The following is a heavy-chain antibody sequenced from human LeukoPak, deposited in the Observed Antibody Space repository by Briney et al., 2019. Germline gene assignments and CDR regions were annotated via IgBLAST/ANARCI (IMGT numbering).Heavy chain of an antibody. CDR1: GFTFSSYS. CDR2: ISSSSSYI. CDR3: ASLKNTRAARRGYYFDY. Sequence: PGGSLRLSCAASGFTFSSYSMNWVRQAPGKGLEWVSSISSSSSYIYYADSVKGRFTIPRDNAKNSLYLQMSSLRAEDTAVYYCASLKNTRAARRGYYFDYWGQGTLVTVSS. V-gene: IGHV3-21*01. D-gene: IGHD6-6*01. J-gene: IGHJ4*02.